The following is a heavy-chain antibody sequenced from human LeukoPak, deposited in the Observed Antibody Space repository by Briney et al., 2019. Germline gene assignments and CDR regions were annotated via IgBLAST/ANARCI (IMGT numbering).Heavy chain of an antibody. D-gene: IGHD3-22*01. V-gene: IGHV1-2*02. J-gene: IGHJ4*02. CDR2: INPNSGGT. CDR3: AREALGYYYDSSGPNFDY. CDR1: GYTFPDYY. Sequence: ASVKVSCKASGYTFPDYYIHWVRQAPGQGLEWIGFINPNSGGTNYAQKFQGRVTMTRDTSISTAYMELSRLRSDDTAVYYCAREALGYYYDSSGPNFDYWGQGTLVTVSS.